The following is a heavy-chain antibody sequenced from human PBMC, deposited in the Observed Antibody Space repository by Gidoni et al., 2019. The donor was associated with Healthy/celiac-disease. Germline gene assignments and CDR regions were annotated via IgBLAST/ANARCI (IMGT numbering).Heavy chain of an antibody. J-gene: IGHJ6*02. CDR1: GFTVSSYA. Sequence: QVQLVESGGGVVQPGRSLRLSRAASGFTVSSYALHWVRQAPGKGLEWVAVISYDGSNKYYADSVKGRFTISRDNSKNTLYLQMNSLRAEDTAVYYCARESVDCSSTSCPTWGYYYYGMDVWGQGTTVTVSS. V-gene: IGHV3-30-3*01. CDR3: ARESVDCSSTSCPTWGYYYYGMDV. D-gene: IGHD2-2*01. CDR2: ISYDGSNK.